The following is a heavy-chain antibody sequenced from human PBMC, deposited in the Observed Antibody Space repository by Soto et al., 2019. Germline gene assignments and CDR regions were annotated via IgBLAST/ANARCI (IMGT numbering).Heavy chain of an antibody. J-gene: IGHJ4*02. D-gene: IGHD3-3*01. CDR2: MNPNSGNT. V-gene: IGHV1-8*01. Sequence: QVQPVQSGAEVKKPGASVKVSCKASGYTFTSYDINWVRQATGQGLEWMGWMNPNSGNTGYAQKFQGRVTMTRNTSISTAYMELSSLRSEDTAVYYCARVTYYDFWSGYRKYYFDYWGQGTLVTVSS. CDR1: GYTFTSYD. CDR3: ARVTYYDFWSGYRKYYFDY.